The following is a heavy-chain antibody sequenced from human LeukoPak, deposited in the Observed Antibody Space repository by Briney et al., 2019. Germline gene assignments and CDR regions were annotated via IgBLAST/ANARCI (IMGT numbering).Heavy chain of an antibody. Sequence: SETLSLTCAVSGGSMRSGTYYWDWIRQPPGKGLEWIGSSYYSGNTYYNPSLKSRVTISVDTSKKQFSLKLSSVTAADTAVYYCARRPYASGYAFDIWGQGTMVTVS. CDR3: ARRPYASGYAFDI. CDR2: SYYSGNT. CDR1: GGSMRSGTYY. D-gene: IGHD3-22*01. J-gene: IGHJ3*02. V-gene: IGHV4-39*01.